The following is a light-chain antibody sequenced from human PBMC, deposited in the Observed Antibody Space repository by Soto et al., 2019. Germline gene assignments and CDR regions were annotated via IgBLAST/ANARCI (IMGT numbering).Light chain of an antibody. CDR3: QQSYSTPPT. CDR2: AAS. J-gene: IGKJ5*01. CDR1: QSISSY. V-gene: IGKV1-39*01. Sequence: DIQMTQSPSSLSASVGDRVTITCRASQSISSYLNWYQQKPGKAPKLLIYAASSLQSGVPSRFSGSGYGTDFNLNIRSLQPEDFATYYCQQSYSTPPTFGQGTRLEIK.